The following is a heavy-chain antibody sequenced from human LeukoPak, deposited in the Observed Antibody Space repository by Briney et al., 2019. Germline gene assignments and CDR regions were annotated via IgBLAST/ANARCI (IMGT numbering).Heavy chain of an antibody. CDR3: ARGTYIVGLPDAFDI. D-gene: IGHD1-26*01. CDR1: GFSFSSYS. V-gene: IGHV3-21*01. J-gene: IGHJ3*02. Sequence: GGSLRLSCAASGFSFSSYSMNWVRQAPGKGLEWVSSISSSSSYIYCADSVKGRFTISRDNAKKSLYLQMNSLRAEDTAVYYCARGTYIVGLPDAFDIWGQGTVVTVSS. CDR2: ISSSSSYI.